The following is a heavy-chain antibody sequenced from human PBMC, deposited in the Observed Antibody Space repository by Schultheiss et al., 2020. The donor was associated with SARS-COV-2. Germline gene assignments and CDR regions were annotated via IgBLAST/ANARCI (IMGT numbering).Heavy chain of an antibody. D-gene: IGHD3/OR15-3a*01. J-gene: IGHJ4*02. CDR2: IYYSGST. Sequence: SETLSLTCAVSSYSISSDYYWGWIRQPPGKGLEWIGSIYYSGSTYYNPSLKSRVTISVDTSKNQFSLKLSSVTAADTAVYYCARGDGLGFDYWGQGTLVTVSS. CDR3: ARGDGLGFDY. CDR1: SYSISSDYY. V-gene: IGHV4-38-2*01.